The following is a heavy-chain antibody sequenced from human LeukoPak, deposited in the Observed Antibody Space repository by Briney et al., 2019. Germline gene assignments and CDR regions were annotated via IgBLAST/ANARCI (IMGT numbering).Heavy chain of an antibody. Sequence: GGSLRLSCAASGFTFSSYAMSWVRQAPGKGLEWVSVIYSGGSTYYADSVKGRFTISRDNSKNTLYLQMNSLRAEDTAVYYCARDLTGYSSSWYYYYYGMDVWGQGTTVTVSS. CDR2: IYSGGST. CDR3: ARDLTGYSSSWYYYYYGMDV. CDR1: GFTFSSYA. V-gene: IGHV3-66*01. J-gene: IGHJ6*02. D-gene: IGHD6-13*01.